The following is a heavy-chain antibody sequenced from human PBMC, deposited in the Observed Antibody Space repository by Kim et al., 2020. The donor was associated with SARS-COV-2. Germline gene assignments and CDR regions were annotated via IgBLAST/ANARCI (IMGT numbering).Heavy chain of an antibody. D-gene: IGHD3-9*01. V-gene: IGHV3-23*01. Sequence: VKGRLTISRDDPKNTLYLKMNSLRAEDTAVYYCAKVTNYDILTGYYWFDPWGQGTLVTVSS. CDR3: AKVTNYDILTGYYWFDP. J-gene: IGHJ5*02.